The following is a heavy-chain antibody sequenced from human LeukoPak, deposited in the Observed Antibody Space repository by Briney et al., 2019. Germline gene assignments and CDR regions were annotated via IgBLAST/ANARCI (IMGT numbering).Heavy chain of an antibody. CDR2: INSDGSSA. V-gene: IGHV3-74*01. D-gene: IGHD6-19*01. Sequence: PRGSLRLSCAASGLTFSSYWMHWVRQAPGKGLVWVSRINSDGSSATYADSVKGRLTISRDNAKNTLYLQMNNLRAEDTAVYYCARVPYSSGSFDYWGQGSLVTVSS. J-gene: IGHJ4*02. CDR1: GLTFSSYW. CDR3: ARVPYSSGSFDY.